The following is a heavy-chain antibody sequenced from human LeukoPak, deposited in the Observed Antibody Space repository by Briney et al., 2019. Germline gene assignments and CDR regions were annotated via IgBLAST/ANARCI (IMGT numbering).Heavy chain of an antibody. V-gene: IGHV4-38-2*01. CDR3: ARHGVYSSSDDAFDI. D-gene: IGHD6-6*01. CDR1: GYSISSGYY. J-gene: IGHJ3*02. Sequence: PSETLSLTCAVSGYSISSGYYWGWIRQPPGKGLEWIGSIYHSGSTYYNPSLKSRVTISVDTSKKPFPLKLSSVTAADTAVYYCARHGVYSSSDDAFDIWGPGTMVTVSS. CDR2: IYHSGST.